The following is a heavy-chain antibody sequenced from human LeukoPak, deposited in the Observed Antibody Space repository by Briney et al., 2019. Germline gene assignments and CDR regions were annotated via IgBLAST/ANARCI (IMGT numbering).Heavy chain of an antibody. CDR2: IYSGGST. J-gene: IGHJ4*02. D-gene: IGHD2-2*01. CDR1: GFTVSSNY. Sequence: GGSLRLSCAASGFTVSSNYMSWVRQAPGKGLEWVSVIYSGGSTYYADSVKGRFTISRDNSKNTLYLQMNSLRAEDTAVYYCASAGSDIVVVPAAHRIFDYWGQGTLVTVSS. V-gene: IGHV3-66*01. CDR3: ASAGSDIVVVPAAHRIFDY.